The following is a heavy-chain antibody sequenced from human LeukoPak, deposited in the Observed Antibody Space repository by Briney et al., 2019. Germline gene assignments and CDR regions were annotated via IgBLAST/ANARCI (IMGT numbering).Heavy chain of an antibody. CDR2: IYYSGST. J-gene: IGHJ5*02. Sequence: SETLSLTCTVSGGSISSSSYYWGWIRQPPGKGLEWIGSIYYSGSTYYNPSLKSRVTMSVDTSKNQFSLKLSSVTAADTAVYYCARLYCSGGSCSNWFDPWGQGTLVTVSS. CDR1: GGSISSSSYY. CDR3: ARLYCSGGSCSNWFDP. V-gene: IGHV4-39*07. D-gene: IGHD2-15*01.